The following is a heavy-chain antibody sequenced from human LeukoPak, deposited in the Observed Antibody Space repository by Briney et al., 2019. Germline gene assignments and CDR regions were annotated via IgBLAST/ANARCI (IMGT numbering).Heavy chain of an antibody. D-gene: IGHD1-26*01. CDR2: IYSGGST. CDR3: ARDSGELSAIDY. V-gene: IGHV3-53*01. Sequence: GGSLSLSCAASGFTVSSNYMSWVRQAPGKGLEWVSVIYSGGSTYYADSVKGRFTISRDNSKNTLYLQMNSLRAEDTAVYYCARDSGELSAIDYWGQGTLVTVSS. CDR1: GFTVSSNY. J-gene: IGHJ4*02.